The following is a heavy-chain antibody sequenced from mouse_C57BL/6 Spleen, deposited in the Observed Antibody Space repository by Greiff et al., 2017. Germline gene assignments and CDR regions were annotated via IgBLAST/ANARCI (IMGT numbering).Heavy chain of an antibody. CDR2: INPNNGGT. Sequence: VQLQQSGPELVKPGASVKMSCKASGYTFTDYNMHWVKQSHGKSLEWIGYINPNNGGTSYNQKFKGKATLTVNKSSSTAYMELRSLTSEDSAVYYCARVYYRYSPFAYWGQGTLVTVSA. V-gene: IGHV1-22*01. CDR3: ARVYYRYSPFAY. J-gene: IGHJ3*01. D-gene: IGHD1-1*01. CDR1: GYTFTDYN.